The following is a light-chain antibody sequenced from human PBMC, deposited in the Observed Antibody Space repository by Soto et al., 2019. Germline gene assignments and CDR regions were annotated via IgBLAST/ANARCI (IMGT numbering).Light chain of an antibody. CDR1: SNDVGNYNY. CDR2: EVN. J-gene: IGLJ1*01. CDR3: NSHTSTNTRV. V-gene: IGLV2-14*01. Sequence: QSVLTQPASVSGSPGQSITLSCTGTSNDVGNYNYVSWYQQYPGQAPRLLIYEVNNRPSGISDRFSGSKSGNTASLTISGLQADDEADYYCNSHTSTNTRVFGTGTKVTAL.